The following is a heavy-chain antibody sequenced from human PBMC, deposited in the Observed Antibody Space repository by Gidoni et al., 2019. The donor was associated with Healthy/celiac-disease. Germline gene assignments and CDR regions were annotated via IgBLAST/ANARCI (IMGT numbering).Heavy chain of an antibody. Sequence: QVPLVQSGAEVKKPGASVKVSCKASGYTFTGYYMHWVRQAPGQGLEWMGWINPNSGGTNYAQKFQGWVTMTRDTSISTAYMELSRLRSDDTDVYYCARDRGVTALDAFDIWGQGTMVTVSS. CDR2: INPNSGGT. V-gene: IGHV1-2*04. D-gene: IGHD2-21*02. J-gene: IGHJ3*02. CDR3: ARDRGVTALDAFDI. CDR1: GYTFTGYY.